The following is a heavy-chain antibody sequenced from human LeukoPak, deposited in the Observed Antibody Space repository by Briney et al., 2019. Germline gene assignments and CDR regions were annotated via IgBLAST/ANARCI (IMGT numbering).Heavy chain of an antibody. CDR3: ARTYGGNCDY. V-gene: IGHV6-1*01. CDR1: GDSVSSNSAA. Sequence: SQTLSLTCVISGDSVSSNSAAWNWIRQSPSRGFEWLGRTYFSSKWYNDYAASVKSRITVNTDTSKHHFSLQLSSVTIEDTAVYYCARTYGGNCDYWGQRSLVTVSS. CDR2: TYFSSKWYN. J-gene: IGHJ4*02. D-gene: IGHD4-23*01.